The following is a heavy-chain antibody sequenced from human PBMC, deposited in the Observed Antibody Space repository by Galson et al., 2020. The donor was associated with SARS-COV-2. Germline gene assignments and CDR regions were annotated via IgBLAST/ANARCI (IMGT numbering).Heavy chain of an antibody. D-gene: IGHD3-10*01. CDR1: GFIFSNFN. CDR2: ISTSSNTK. V-gene: IGHV3-48*02. CDR3: VREGWDTENYYQRDDC. Sequence: GGSLRLSCAASGFIFSNFNMKWVRQAPGKGLEWISYISTSSNTKYYADSVKGRFTISRDNTNNSVYLQMNSLRDDDTAVYFCVREGWDTENYYQRDDCWGQGTLVTVSS. J-gene: IGHJ4*02.